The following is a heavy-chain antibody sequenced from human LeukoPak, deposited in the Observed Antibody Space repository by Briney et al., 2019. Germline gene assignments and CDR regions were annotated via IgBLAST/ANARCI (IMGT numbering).Heavy chain of an antibody. Sequence: SQTLSLTGTVSGGSISSGDYYWSWIRHPPGKGLEWIGYIYYSGSTYYNPSLKSRVTISVDTSKNQFSLKLSSVTAADTAVYYCAREPDWGYYGMDVWGQGTTVTVSS. V-gene: IGHV4-30-4*01. J-gene: IGHJ6*02. CDR1: GGSISSGDYY. CDR3: AREPDWGYYGMDV. D-gene: IGHD7-27*01. CDR2: IYYSGST.